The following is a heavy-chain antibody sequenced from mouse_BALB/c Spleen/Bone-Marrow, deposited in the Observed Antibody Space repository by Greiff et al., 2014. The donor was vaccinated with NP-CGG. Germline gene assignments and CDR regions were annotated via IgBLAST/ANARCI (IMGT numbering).Heavy chain of an antibody. CDR3: ARWDTTAMDY. V-gene: IGHV1-9*01. CDR1: GYTFSSYW. J-gene: IGHJ4*01. D-gene: IGHD1-1*01. CDR2: ILPGRGST. Sequence: QVQLKESGAELMKPGASVKISCKATGYTFSSYWIEWVKQRPGHGLEWIGEILPGRGSTNYNEKLKGKATFTSDTSSNTAYMQLSSLTSEDSAVYYCARWDTTAMDYWGQGTSVTVSS.